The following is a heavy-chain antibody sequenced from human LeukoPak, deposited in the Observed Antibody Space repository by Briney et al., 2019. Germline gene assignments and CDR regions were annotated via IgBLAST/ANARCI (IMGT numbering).Heavy chain of an antibody. D-gene: IGHD3-3*01. Sequence: GGSLRLSCAASGLTFSSHAMHWVRQAPGKGLEYVSAIVSNGGNTYYADSVRGRFTISRDNSKDTVYLQMGSLRPEDTAVYYCARGGYYAASDIWGQGALVTASS. CDR1: GLTFSSHA. CDR2: IVSNGGNT. J-gene: IGHJ4*02. V-gene: IGHV3-64*02. CDR3: ARGGYYAASDI.